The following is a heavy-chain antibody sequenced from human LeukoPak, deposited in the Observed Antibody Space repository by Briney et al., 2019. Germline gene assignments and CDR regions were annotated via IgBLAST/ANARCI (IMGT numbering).Heavy chain of an antibody. CDR1: GGTFSSYA. CDR3: ARDREPKIGHGYYLLWDV. V-gene: IGHV1-69*13. D-gene: IGHD3-22*01. J-gene: IGHJ6*04. CDR2: IIPIFGAA. Sequence: ASVKVSCKASGGTFSSYAISWVRQAPGQGLEWMGGIIPIFGAANYAQKFQGRVTITADESTSTAYMELSSLRSEDTAVYYCARDREPKIGHGYYLLWDVWGKGTTVTVSS.